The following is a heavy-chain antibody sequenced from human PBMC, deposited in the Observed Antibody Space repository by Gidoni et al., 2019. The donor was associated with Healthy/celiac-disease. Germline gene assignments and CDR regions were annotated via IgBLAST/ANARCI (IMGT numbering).Heavy chain of an antibody. D-gene: IGHD2-21*02. CDR3: ARYCGGDCYSPGGFDY. V-gene: IGHV3-7*01. J-gene: IGHJ4*02. Sequence: EVQLVESGGGLVQPGGSLRLSCAASGFTFSRYWMRWVRQASGKGLEWVANIKQDGSEKYYVDSVKGRFTISRDNAKNSLYLQMNSLRAEDTAVYYCARYCGGDCYSPGGFDYWGQGTLVTVSS. CDR1: GFTFSRYW. CDR2: IKQDGSEK.